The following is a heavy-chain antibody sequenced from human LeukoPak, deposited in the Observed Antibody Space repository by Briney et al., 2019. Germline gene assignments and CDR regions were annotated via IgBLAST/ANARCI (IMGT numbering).Heavy chain of an antibody. CDR2: ISGSGGST. CDR1: GFTFSSYA. J-gene: IGHJ4*02. CDR3: ASLGGITVTGPYDFDY. D-gene: IGHD1-20*01. V-gene: IGHV3-23*01. Sequence: QTGGSLRLSCAASGFTFSSYAMSWVRQAPGKGLEWVSAISGSGGSTYYADSVKGRFTISRDNSKNTLYLQMNSLRAEDTAVYYCASLGGITVTGPYDFDYWGQGTVVTVSS.